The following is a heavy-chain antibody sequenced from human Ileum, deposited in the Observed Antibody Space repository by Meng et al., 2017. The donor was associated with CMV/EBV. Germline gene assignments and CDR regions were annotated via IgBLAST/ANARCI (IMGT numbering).Heavy chain of an antibody. Sequence: GESLKISCAASGFTFSAYSMNWVRQAPGKGLQWVSFINGRSSGIKYTDSVEGRFTISRDNAKNSLYLQMNSLRAEDTAVYYCVRDVAGGTSAGLGYWGQGTLVTVSS. CDR1: GFTFSAYS. V-gene: IGHV3-48*04. D-gene: IGHD1/OR15-1a*01. CDR2: INGRSSGI. CDR3: VRDVAGGTSAGLGY. J-gene: IGHJ4*02.